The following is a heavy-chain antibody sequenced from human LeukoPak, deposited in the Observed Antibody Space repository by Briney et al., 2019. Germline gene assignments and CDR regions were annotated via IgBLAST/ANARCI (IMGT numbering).Heavy chain of an antibody. CDR3: AKDHAKKVGATLEDY. CDR2: ISGSGGST. Sequence: GRSLRLSCAASGFTFSSYAMSWVRQAPGKGLEWVSAISGSGGSTYYADSVKGRFTISRDNSKNTLYLQMNSLRAEDTAVYYCAKDHAKKVGATLEDYWGQGTLVTVSS. V-gene: IGHV3-23*01. CDR1: GFTFSSYA. D-gene: IGHD1-26*01. J-gene: IGHJ4*02.